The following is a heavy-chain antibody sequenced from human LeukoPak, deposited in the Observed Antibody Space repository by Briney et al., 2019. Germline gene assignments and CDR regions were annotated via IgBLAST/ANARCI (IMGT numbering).Heavy chain of an antibody. D-gene: IGHD1-26*01. Sequence: PGGSLRLSCAASGFTFSSDAMRWVRQAPGKGLEWVSAISSTGGSTYYADSVRGRFIISRDSSKNTLYLQMNSLRVEDTAVYYCAKGGAQVGGQRTLVTVSS. J-gene: IGHJ4*02. CDR2: ISSTGGST. CDR3: AKGGAQV. V-gene: IGHV3-23*01. CDR1: GFTFSSDA.